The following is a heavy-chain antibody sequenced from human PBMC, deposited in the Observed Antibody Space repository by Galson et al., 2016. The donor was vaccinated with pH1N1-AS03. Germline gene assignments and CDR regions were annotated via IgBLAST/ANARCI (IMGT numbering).Heavy chain of an antibody. D-gene: IGHD3-3*01. CDR2: IYTSGRT. J-gene: IGHJ6*02. CDR1: GGSISSGNYY. Sequence: TLSLTCTVSGGSISSGNYYWSWIRQPAGKGLEWIGRIYTSGRTNYNPSLKSRVTISVDTSKNQFSLKLTSVTASDTAVYYCARRVDTSMEYQYYYEMDVWGQETTVTVSS. V-gene: IGHV4-61*02. CDR3: ARRVDTSMEYQYYYEMDV.